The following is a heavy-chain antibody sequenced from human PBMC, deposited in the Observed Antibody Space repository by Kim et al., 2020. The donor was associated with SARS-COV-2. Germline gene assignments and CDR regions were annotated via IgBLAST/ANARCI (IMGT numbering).Heavy chain of an antibody. V-gene: IGHV1-69*13. CDR3: ARVKGTVLYYYYGMDV. D-gene: IGHD4-17*01. Sequence: SVKVSCKASGGTFSSYAISWVRQAPGQGLEWMGGIIPIFGTANYAQKFQGRVTITADESTSTAYMELSSLRSEDTAVYYCARVKGTVLYYYYGMDVWGQGTTVTVSS. J-gene: IGHJ6*02. CDR1: GGTFSSYA. CDR2: IIPIFGTA.